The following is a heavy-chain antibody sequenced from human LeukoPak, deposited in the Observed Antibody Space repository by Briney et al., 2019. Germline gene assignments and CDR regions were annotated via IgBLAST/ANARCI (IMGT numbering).Heavy chain of an antibody. CDR3: ARGRSHSYGLYYFDY. D-gene: IGHD5-18*01. CDR1: GGSFSGYY. Sequence: SETLSLTCAVYGGSFSGYYWSWLRQPPGKGLEWIGEINHSGSTNYNPSLKSRVTISVDTSKNQFSLKLSSVTAADTAVYYCARGRSHSYGLYYFDYWGQGTLVTVSS. J-gene: IGHJ4*02. CDR2: INHSGST. V-gene: IGHV4-34*01.